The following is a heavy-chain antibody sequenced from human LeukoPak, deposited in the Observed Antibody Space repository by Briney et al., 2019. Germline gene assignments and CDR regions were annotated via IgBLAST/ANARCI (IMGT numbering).Heavy chain of an antibody. J-gene: IGHJ4*02. V-gene: IGHV3-30*02. CDR3: AKGPYDFWSGYFDY. CDR1: GFTFSSYG. D-gene: IGHD3-3*01. Sequence: PGGSLRLSCAASGFTFSSYGMHWVRQAPGKGLEWVAFIRYDGSNKYYADSVKGRFTISRDNSKNTLYLQMNSLRAEDTAVYYCAKGPYDFWSGYFDYWGQGTLVTVSS. CDR2: IRYDGSNK.